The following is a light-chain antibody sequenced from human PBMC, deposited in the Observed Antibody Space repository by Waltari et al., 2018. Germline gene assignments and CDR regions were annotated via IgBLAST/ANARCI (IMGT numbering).Light chain of an antibody. Sequence: DIQMTQSPSSLSASVGDRVTITCQESQDISKNLNWYQWKPGKAPELLIYDTSNLETGVPSRFSGSGSGTHFSFTISSLQPEDFATYYCQQYDDRSITYGQGTRLEIK. CDR1: QDISKN. CDR2: DTS. CDR3: QQYDDRSIT. V-gene: IGKV1-33*01. J-gene: IGKJ5*01.